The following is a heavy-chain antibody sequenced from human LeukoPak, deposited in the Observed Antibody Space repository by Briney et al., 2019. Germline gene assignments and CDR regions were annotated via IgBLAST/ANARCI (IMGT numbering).Heavy chain of an antibody. J-gene: IGHJ6*03. CDR3: ARDCYDSKGHYYMDV. CDR2: INPNSGGT. V-gene: IGHV1-2*06. Sequence: GASVKVSCKASGYTFTGYYMHWVRQAPGQGLEWMGRINPNSGGTNYAQKFQGRVTMTRDTSISTAYMELSRLRSDDTAVYYCARDCYDSKGHYYMDVWGKGTTVTVSS. CDR1: GYTFTGYY. D-gene: IGHD3-3*01.